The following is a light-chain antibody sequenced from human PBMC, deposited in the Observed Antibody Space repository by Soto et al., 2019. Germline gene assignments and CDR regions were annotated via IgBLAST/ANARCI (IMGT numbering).Light chain of an antibody. V-gene: IGKV3-20*01. CDR3: QQYGSSPLT. Sequence: EIVLTQSPGTLSLSPGERATLSCRASQNVRSNYLAWYQQKPGQSPRLLLFDASSRATGIPDRFSGSGSGTDFSLTISRLEPEDFALYYCQQYGSSPLTFGQGTKVEIK. CDR1: QNVRSNY. J-gene: IGKJ2*01. CDR2: DAS.